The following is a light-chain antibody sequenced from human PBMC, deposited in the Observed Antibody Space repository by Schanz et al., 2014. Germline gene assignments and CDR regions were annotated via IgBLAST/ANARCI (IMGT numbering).Light chain of an antibody. V-gene: IGKV3-11*01. Sequence: EIVLTQSPVTLSLYPGERATLSCRASQSVNSYLAWYQQKPGLAPRLLIYDASNRATGIPARFSGSGSGTDFTLTITRLEPEDFAVYYCQQYSKSPLTFGGGTKVEIK. J-gene: IGKJ4*01. CDR2: DAS. CDR3: QQYSKSPLT. CDR1: QSVNSY.